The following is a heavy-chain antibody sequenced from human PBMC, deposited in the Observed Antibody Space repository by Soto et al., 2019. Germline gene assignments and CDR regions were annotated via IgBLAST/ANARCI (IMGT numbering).Heavy chain of an antibody. V-gene: IGHV3-48*01. CDR2: ISSSSSTI. D-gene: IGHD2-15*01. Sequence: GGSLRLSCAASGCTFSSYSMNWVRQAPGKGLEWVSYISSSSSTIYYADSVKGRFTISRDNSKNTLYLQMNRLRAEDTAVYYCALVLSVVVAATSYSFDYWGQGTLVTVSS. CDR1: GCTFSSYS. CDR3: ALVLSVVVAATSYSFDY. J-gene: IGHJ4*02.